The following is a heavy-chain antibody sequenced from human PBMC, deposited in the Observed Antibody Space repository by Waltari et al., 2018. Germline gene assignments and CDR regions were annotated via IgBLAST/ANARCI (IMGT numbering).Heavy chain of an antibody. CDR3: ARGITGTTGDYFDY. CDR1: GNTFTGYY. Sequence: HVQVVQSGAEVKRPGASLKVSCKASGNTFTGYYMHWVRQAPGQGLEWMGWINPNSGGTNYAQKFQGRVTMTRDTSISTAYMELSRLRSDDTAVYYCARGITGTTGDYFDYWGQGTLVTVSS. J-gene: IGHJ4*02. CDR2: INPNSGGT. V-gene: IGHV1-2*02. D-gene: IGHD1-7*01.